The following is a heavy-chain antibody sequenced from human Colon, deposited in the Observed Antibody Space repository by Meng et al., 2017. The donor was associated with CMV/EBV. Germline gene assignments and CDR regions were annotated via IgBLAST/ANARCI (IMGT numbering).Heavy chain of an antibody. CDR3: AKAPGYSSSPGYYYGMDV. CDR1: TFAFDDYA. V-gene: IGHV3-9*01. CDR2: INCDRGSI. Sequence: GGSLRLSCAASTFAFDDYAMHWVRQAPGKGLECVSSINCDRGSIECADSVKGRFTISRDNAKNSLYLQMNSLRAEDTALYYCAKAPGYSSSPGYYYGMDVWGQGTTVTVSS. D-gene: IGHD6-13*01. J-gene: IGHJ6*02.